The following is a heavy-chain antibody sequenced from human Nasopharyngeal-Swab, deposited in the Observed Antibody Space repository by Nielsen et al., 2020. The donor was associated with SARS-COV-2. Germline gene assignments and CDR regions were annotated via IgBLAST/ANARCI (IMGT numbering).Heavy chain of an antibody. V-gene: IGHV1-3*01. CDR3: ASSTAAGTNYYYYYIDV. CDR2: INAGNGNT. D-gene: IGHD6-13*01. J-gene: IGHJ6*03. Sequence: WVGQAPGQRLEWMGWINAGNGNTKYSQKFQGRVTITRDTSASTAYMELSSLRSEDTAVYYCASSTAAGTNYYYYYIDVWGKGTTVIVSS.